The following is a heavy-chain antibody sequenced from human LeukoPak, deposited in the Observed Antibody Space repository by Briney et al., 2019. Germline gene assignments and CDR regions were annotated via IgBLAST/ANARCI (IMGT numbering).Heavy chain of an antibody. CDR2: INPNSGGT. CDR3: ARGGYNTGWEFDY. CDR1: GYTFIDYY. Sequence: APVKVSCKASGYTFIDYYMHWVRQAPGQGLEWMGWINPNSGGTDYAQKFQGRVTMTRDTSISTAYMELSRLRSDDTAVYYCARGGYNTGWEFDYWGQGTLVTVSS. D-gene: IGHD6-19*01. J-gene: IGHJ4*02. V-gene: IGHV1-2*02.